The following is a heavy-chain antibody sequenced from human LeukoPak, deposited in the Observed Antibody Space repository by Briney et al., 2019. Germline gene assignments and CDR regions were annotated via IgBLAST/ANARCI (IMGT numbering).Heavy chain of an antibody. V-gene: IGHV3-74*01. D-gene: IGHD2-21*02. Sequence: PGGSLRLSCAASGFTFTTYWMHWVRQAPGKGLVWVSHINSDGSITSYADSVKGRFTISRDNAKNTLYLQMNSLRAEDTAVYYCARDPGDYYFDYWGQGTLVTVSS. CDR3: ARDPGDYYFDY. J-gene: IGHJ4*02. CDR1: GFTFTTYW. CDR2: INSDGSIT.